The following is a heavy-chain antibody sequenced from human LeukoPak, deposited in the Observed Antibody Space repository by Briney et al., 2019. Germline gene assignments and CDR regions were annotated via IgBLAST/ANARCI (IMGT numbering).Heavy chain of an antibody. CDR1: GGTFSSYP. J-gene: IGHJ4*02. CDR2: ITPIFGEA. V-gene: IGHV1-69*13. Sequence: SVKVSCKVSGGTFSSYPISWVRKAPGQGLEWMGEITPIFGEAQNAEKFQGRVTITADEPTSTVYMELTSLRLDDTAMYYCARNSRVASTSGLNYWGQGTLVTVSS. CDR3: ARNSRVASTSGLNY. D-gene: IGHD5-12*01.